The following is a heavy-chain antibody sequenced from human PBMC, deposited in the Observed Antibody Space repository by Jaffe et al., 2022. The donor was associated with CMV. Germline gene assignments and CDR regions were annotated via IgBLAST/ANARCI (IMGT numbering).Heavy chain of an antibody. V-gene: IGHV1-46*01. CDR2: INPSGGST. CDR3: ARGKSIAAAGRPASFDY. Sequence: QVQLVQSGAEVKKPGASVKVSCKASGYTFTSYYMHWVRQAPGQGLEWMGIINPSGGSTSYAQKFQGRVTMTRDTSTSTVYMELSSLRSEDTAVYYCARGKSIAAAGRPASFDYWGQGTLVTVSS. CDR1: GYTFTSYY. D-gene: IGHD6-13*01. J-gene: IGHJ4*02.